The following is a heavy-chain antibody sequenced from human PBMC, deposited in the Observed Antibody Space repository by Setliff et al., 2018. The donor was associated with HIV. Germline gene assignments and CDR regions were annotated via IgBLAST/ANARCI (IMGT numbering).Heavy chain of an antibody. Sequence: PGGSLRLSCEASGFTFKSYGMHWVRQAPGEGLQWVAVIWHDGSNKYYAESVKGRFTISRDNSKKTMYLQMNSLRAEDTAVYYCARDTEMITTTDAFDIWGPGTMVTVSS. CDR1: GFTFKSYG. CDR3: ARDTEMITTTDAFDI. J-gene: IGHJ3*02. CDR2: IWHDGSNK. V-gene: IGHV3-33*01. D-gene: IGHD3-22*01.